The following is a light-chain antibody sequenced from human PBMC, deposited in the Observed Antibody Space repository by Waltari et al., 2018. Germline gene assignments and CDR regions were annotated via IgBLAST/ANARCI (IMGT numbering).Light chain of an antibody. CDR2: DVN. J-gene: IGLJ3*02. CDR3: CSYAGSAISM. V-gene: IGLV2-23*02. CDR1: TSDIGKYNL. Sequence: QSALTQTASVSGSPGQAITISCSGTTSDIGKYNLVSWYQQHPGKPPTLIIYDVNKRPSGVSNRFSCSKSGNTAFLTISGLQSADEADYYCCSYAGSAISMFGGGTKVTVL.